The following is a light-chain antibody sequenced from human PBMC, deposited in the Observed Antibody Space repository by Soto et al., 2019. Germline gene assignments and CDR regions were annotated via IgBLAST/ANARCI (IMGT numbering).Light chain of an antibody. CDR3: HHHKSYSQP. Sequence: DIQMRQSPSTRSGSVGDRFTMTCRASQTISSWLAWYQQKPGKAPKLLIYKASTIKSGIPARFSGSGSGTEFTLTISSVQPDDFALYCCHHHKSYSQPFGQGTKVDIK. CDR1: QTISSW. CDR2: KAS. J-gene: IGKJ1*01. V-gene: IGKV1-5*03.